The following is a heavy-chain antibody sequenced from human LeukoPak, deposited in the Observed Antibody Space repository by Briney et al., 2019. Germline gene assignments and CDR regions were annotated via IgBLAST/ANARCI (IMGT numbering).Heavy chain of an antibody. CDR2: IYTSGST. J-gene: IGHJ4*02. Sequence: PETLSLTCTVSGGSISSYYWSWIRQPAGKGLEWIGRIYTSGSTNYNPSLKSRVTISVDTSKNQYSLKLSSVTAADTAVYYCARQGYYDSSGYYYWGQGTLVTVSS. CDR1: GGSISSYY. V-gene: IGHV4-4*07. D-gene: IGHD3-22*01. CDR3: ARQGYYDSSGYYY.